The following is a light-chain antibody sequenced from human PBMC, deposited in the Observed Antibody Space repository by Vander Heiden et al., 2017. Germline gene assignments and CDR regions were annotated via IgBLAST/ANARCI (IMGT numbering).Light chain of an antibody. Sequence: DIPMTQSPSSLSTSVGDRVTITCQASQDIANHLNWYQQKPGRAPKLLIYDASNLKTGVPSRFSGSRSGTDFSFTISSLQPEDIATYYCQQFHDLPRTFGQGTKLDI. J-gene: IGKJ2*01. CDR1: QDIANH. CDR3: QQFHDLPRT. V-gene: IGKV1-33*01. CDR2: DAS.